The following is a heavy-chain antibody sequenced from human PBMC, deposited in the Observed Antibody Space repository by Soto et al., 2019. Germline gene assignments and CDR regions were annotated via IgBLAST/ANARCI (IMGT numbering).Heavy chain of an antibody. D-gene: IGHD6-6*01. CDR2: IYYSGST. CDR1: GGSISSGDYY. CDR3: ARERPDGAKLDP. J-gene: IGHJ5*02. V-gene: IGHV4-30-4*01. Sequence: SETLSLTCTVSGGSISSGDYYWSWIRHPPGKGLEWIGYIYYSGSTYYNPSLKSRVTISVDTSKNQFSLKLSCVTAADTAVYYCARERPDGAKLDPWGQGTLVTVSS.